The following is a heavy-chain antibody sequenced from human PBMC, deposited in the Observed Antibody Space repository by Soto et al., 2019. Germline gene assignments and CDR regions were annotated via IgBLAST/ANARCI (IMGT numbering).Heavy chain of an antibody. CDR3: AKSLNVATAFDS. V-gene: IGHV3-23*01. Sequence: PGGSLRLSCAASGFTFSSYAMNWVRQAPGKGPEWVSHISVSYATYYADSVKGRFTVSRDNSKDTLFLQMNGLRAVDTAVYYCAKSLNVATAFDSWGQGTLVTVS. CDR2: ISVSYAT. D-gene: IGHD5-12*01. CDR1: GFTFSSYA. J-gene: IGHJ4*02.